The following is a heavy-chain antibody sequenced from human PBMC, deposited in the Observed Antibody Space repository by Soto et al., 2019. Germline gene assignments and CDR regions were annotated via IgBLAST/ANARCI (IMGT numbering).Heavy chain of an antibody. CDR2: INSDGSST. D-gene: IGHD6-19*01. J-gene: IGHJ2*01. Sequence: EVQLVESGGGLVQPGGSLRLSCAASGFTFSSYWMHWVRQAPGKGLVWVSRINSDGSSTSYADSVKGRFTISRDNAKNTLYLQMNSLRAEDTAVYYCARYPRWLVTLHQDWYFDLWGRGTLVTVSS. V-gene: IGHV3-74*01. CDR3: ARYPRWLVTLHQDWYFDL. CDR1: GFTFSSYW.